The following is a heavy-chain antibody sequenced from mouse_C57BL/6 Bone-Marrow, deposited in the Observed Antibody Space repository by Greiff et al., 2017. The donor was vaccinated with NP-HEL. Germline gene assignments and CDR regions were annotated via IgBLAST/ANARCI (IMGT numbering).Heavy chain of an antibody. CDR2: IWGVGST. CDR1: GFSLTSYG. J-gene: IGHJ3*01. Sequence: QVQLKESGPGLVAPSQSLSITCTVSGFSLTSYGVDWVRQSPGKGLEWLGVIWGVGSTNYNSALKSRLSISKDNSKSQVFLKMNSLQTDDTGMYYCATYAYWGQGTLVTVSA. D-gene: IGHD2-10*01. CDR3: ATYAY. V-gene: IGHV2-6*01.